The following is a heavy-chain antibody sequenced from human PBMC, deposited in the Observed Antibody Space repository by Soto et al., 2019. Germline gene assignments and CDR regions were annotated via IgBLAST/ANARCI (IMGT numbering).Heavy chain of an antibody. Sequence: QVQLVQSGAEVKKPGSSVKVSCKASGGTFSSYAISWVRQAPGQGLEWMGGIIPIFGTANYAQKFQGRVTITADKSTSTADRERSSLRSEDTAVYYCASGDNSCYDDNWFDPWCQGTLVTVSS. CDR3: ASGDNSCYDDNWFDP. V-gene: IGHV1-69*06. CDR1: GGTFSSYA. CDR2: IIPIFGTA. J-gene: IGHJ5*02. D-gene: IGHD5-12*01.